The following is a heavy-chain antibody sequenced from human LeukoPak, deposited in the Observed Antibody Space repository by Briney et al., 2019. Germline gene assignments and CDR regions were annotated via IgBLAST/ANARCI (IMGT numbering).Heavy chain of an antibody. Sequence: GGSLRLSCAASGFTFSSYEMNWVRQAPGKGLEWVSYISSSGSTIYYADSVKGRFTISRDNAKDSLYLQMNSLRAEDTAVYYCARGSEYSSGWYEGDNWFDPWGQGTPVTVSS. CDR1: GFTFSSYE. J-gene: IGHJ5*02. CDR2: ISSSGSTI. V-gene: IGHV3-48*03. CDR3: ARGSEYSSGWYEGDNWFDP. D-gene: IGHD6-19*01.